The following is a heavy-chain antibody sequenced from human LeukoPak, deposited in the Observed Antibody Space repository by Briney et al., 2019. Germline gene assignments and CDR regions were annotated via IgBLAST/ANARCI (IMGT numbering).Heavy chain of an antibody. V-gene: IGHV4-34*01. CDR2: INHSGST. D-gene: IGHD5/OR15-5a*01. J-gene: IGHJ4*02. CDR3: AREIISTLDY. CDR1: GGSFSGYY. Sequence: SETLSLTCVVYGGSFSGYYWSWIRQPPGKGLEWIGEINHSGSTNYNPSLKSRVTISIDTSKNQFSLKLSSVTAADTAVYYCAREIISTLDYWAQGTLVTVSS.